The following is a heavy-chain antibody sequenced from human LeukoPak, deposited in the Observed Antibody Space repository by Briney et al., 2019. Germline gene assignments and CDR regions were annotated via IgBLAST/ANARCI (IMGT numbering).Heavy chain of an antibody. D-gene: IGHD6-6*01. CDR3: AASIAAPFDL. J-gene: IGHJ2*01. Sequence: PSETLSLTCTVSGGPISSGGYYWSWIRQHPGKGLEWIGYIYYSGSTYYNPSLKSRVTISVDTSKNQFSLKLSSVTAADTAVYYCAASIAAPFDLWGRGTLVTVSS. CDR2: IYYSGST. CDR1: GGPISSGGYY. V-gene: IGHV4-31*03.